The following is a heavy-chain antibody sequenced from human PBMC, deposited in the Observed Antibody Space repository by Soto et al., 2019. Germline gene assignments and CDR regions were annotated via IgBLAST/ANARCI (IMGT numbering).Heavy chain of an antibody. CDR3: ARDAFPGYSYGTVFDY. Sequence: GGSLRLSCAASGFTFSSYAMHWVRQAPGKGLEWVAVISYDGSNKYYADSVKDRFTISRDNSKNTLYLQMNSLRAEDTAVYYCARDAFPGYSYGTVFDYWGQGTLVTVSS. J-gene: IGHJ4*02. CDR2: ISYDGSNK. V-gene: IGHV3-30-3*01. CDR1: GFTFSSYA. D-gene: IGHD5-18*01.